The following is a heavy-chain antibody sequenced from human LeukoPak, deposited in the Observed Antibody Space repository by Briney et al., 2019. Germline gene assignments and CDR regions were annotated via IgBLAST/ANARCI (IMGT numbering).Heavy chain of an antibody. CDR3: ARWSSGYYDAFDI. Sequence: SETLSLTCTVSGGSISSYYWSWIRQPPGKGLEWIRYIYYSGSTNYNPSLKSRVTISVDASKNQFSLKLSSVTAADTAVYYCARWSSGYYDAFDIWGQGTMVTLSS. CDR1: GGSISSYY. J-gene: IGHJ3*02. V-gene: IGHV4-59*01. D-gene: IGHD3-22*01. CDR2: IYYSGST.